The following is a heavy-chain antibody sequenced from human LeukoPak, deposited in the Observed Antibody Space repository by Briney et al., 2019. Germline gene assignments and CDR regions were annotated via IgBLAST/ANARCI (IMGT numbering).Heavy chain of an antibody. D-gene: IGHD3-10*01. CDR1: GYTFISYG. V-gene: IGHV1-18*04. Sequence: ASVKVSCKASGYTFISYGISWVRQAPGQGREWMGWISAYNGNTNYAQKIQGRVTMTTETSTSTAYMEVRSRRANDKAVYDCGRDRRSRFGELLHNCFHPWGQGTLVTVSS. J-gene: IGHJ5*02. CDR2: ISAYNGNT. CDR3: GRDRRSRFGELLHNCFHP.